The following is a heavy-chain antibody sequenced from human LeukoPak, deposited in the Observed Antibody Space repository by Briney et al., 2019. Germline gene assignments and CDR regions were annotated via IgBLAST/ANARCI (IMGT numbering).Heavy chain of an antibody. CDR3: ARTLNYCSSTSCTWDPVGY. J-gene: IGHJ4*02. V-gene: IGHV1-69*13. D-gene: IGHD2-2*01. Sequence: ASVKVSCKASGGTFSSYAISWVRQAPGQGLEWMGGIIPIFGTANYAQKFQGRVTITADESTSTAHMALSRLRSEDTAVYYCARTLNYCSSTSCTWDPVGYWGQGTLVTVSS. CDR2: IIPIFGTA. CDR1: GGTFSSYA.